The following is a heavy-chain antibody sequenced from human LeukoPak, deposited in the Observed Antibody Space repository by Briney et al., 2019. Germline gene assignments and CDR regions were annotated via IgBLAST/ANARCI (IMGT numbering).Heavy chain of an antibody. V-gene: IGHV1-8*03. CDR1: GYTFTSYD. CDR3: ARVLVPRTYGSGSYYYYYYYMDV. CDR2: MNPNSGNT. D-gene: IGHD3-10*01. Sequence: ASVKVSCKASGYTFTSYDINWVRQATGQGLEWMGWMNPNSGNTGYAQKFQGRVTITRNTSISTAYMELSSLRSEDTAVYYCARVLVPRTYGSGSYYYYYYYMDVWGKGTTVTVSS. J-gene: IGHJ6*03.